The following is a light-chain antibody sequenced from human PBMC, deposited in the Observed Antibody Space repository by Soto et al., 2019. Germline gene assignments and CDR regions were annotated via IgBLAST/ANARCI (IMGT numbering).Light chain of an antibody. CDR3: QQYNGYWT. CDR1: QSISDL. CDR2: EAS. Sequence: DIQMTQSPSTLSASVGDRVTITCRASQSISDLLAWYQHKPGQAPKLLIYEASVLTSGVPSRFSGSGSGTDYTLTISRLQPDDFASYYCQQYNGYWTFGQGTKLEI. V-gene: IGKV1-5*03. J-gene: IGKJ1*01.